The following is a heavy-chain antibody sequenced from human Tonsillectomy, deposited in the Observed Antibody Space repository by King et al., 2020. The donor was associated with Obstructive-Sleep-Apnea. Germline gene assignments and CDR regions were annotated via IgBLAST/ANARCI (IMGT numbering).Heavy chain of an antibody. J-gene: IGHJ5*02. CDR3: AGEVAPPSGSRQLWFGELPYNWFDP. V-gene: IGHV3-7*01. CDR2: IKQDGSEK. D-gene: IGHD3-10*01. CDR1: GFTFSSYW. Sequence: VQLVESGGGFVQPGGSLRLSCAASGFTFSSYWMSWVRQAPGKGLEWVANIKQDGSEKYYVDSVKGRFTISRDNAKNSLYLQMNSLRAEDTALYYCAGEVAPPSGSRQLWFGELPYNWFDPWGQGTLVTVSS.